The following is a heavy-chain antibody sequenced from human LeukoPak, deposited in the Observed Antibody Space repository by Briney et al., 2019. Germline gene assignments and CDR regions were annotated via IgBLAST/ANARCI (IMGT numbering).Heavy chain of an antibody. J-gene: IGHJ5*02. CDR2: IYYSGST. D-gene: IGHD1-7*01. V-gene: IGHV4-59*01. CDR1: GGSISSYY. CDR3: ARGAKQLELRGRFDL. Sequence: SETLSLTCTVSGGSISSYYWSWIRQPPGKGLEWIGYIYYSGSTNYNPSLKSRVTISVDTSKNQFSLKLSSVTAADTAVYYCARGAKQLELRGRFDLWGQGTLVTVSS.